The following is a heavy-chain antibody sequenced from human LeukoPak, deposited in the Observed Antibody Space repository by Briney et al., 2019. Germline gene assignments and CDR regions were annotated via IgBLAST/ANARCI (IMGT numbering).Heavy chain of an antibody. V-gene: IGHV1-18*01. D-gene: IGHD1-26*01. J-gene: IGHJ4*02. CDR2: ISAYNGNT. Sequence: ASVTVSCKASGYTFTSYGISWVRPAPGQGLEWMGWISAYNGNTNYAQKLQGRVTMTTDTSTSTAYMELRSLRSDDTAVYYCARERGPELPHGYGVDYWGQGTLVTVSS. CDR3: ARERGPELPHGYGVDY. CDR1: GYTFTSYG.